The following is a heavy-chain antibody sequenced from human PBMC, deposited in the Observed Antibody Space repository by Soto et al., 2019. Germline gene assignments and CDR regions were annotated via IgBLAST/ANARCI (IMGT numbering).Heavy chain of an antibody. J-gene: IGHJ5*02. V-gene: IGHV3-23*01. D-gene: IGHD4-17*01. CDR3: AKDKEPDGVWDIDP. CDR1: GFTFRSYT. CDR2: IIGGNGDT. Sequence: PGGSLRLSCAASGFTFRSYTMSWVRQAPGKGLEWVSSIIGGNGDTFYAASVTGRFTISRDISKSTLYLQMNGLRVEDTAIYYCAKDKEPDGVWDIDPWGHGTLVTVSS.